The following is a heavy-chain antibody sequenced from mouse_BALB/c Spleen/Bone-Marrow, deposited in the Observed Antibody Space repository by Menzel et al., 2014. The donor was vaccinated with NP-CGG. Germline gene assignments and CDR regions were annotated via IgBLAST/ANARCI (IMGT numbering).Heavy chain of an antibody. V-gene: IGHV3-8*02. CDR1: GDSITSGY. CDR3: ARYYGSPWFAY. J-gene: IGHJ3*01. D-gene: IGHD1-1*01. CDR2: ISYSGST. Sequence: EVKLVESGPSLVKPSQPLSLPCSVTGDSITSGYWNWIRKFPGNKLEYMGYISYSGSTYYNPSLKSRISITRDTSKNXYYLQLNSVTTEDTATYYCARYYGSPWFAYWGQGTLVTVSA.